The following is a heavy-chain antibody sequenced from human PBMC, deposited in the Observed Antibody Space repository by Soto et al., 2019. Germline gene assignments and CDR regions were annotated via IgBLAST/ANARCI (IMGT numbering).Heavy chain of an antibody. Sequence: QVQLVQSGAEVKKPGASVKVSCKASGYTFTGYYMHWVRQAPGQGLEWMGWINPNSGDTNYAQKFQGRVTITADESTSTAYMELSSLRSEDTAVYYCARDVQGWFDPWGQGTLVTVSS. V-gene: IGHV1-2*02. CDR3: ARDVQGWFDP. CDR1: GYTFTGYY. J-gene: IGHJ5*02. CDR2: INPNSGDT. D-gene: IGHD3-10*02.